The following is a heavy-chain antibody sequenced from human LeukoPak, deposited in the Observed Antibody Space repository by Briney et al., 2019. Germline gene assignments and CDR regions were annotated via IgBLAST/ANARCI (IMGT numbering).Heavy chain of an antibody. CDR2: IYYSGST. V-gene: IGHV4-59*01. J-gene: IGHJ6*02. D-gene: IGHD1-26*01. Sequence: SETLSLTCTDSGGSISSYYWSWIRQPPGKGLEWIGYIYYSGSTNYNPSLKSRVTISVDTSKNQLSLKLSSVTAADTAVYYCARDVVGASRNAFHGMAVWGQGTTVTVSS. CDR3: ARDVVGASRNAFHGMAV. CDR1: GGSISSYY.